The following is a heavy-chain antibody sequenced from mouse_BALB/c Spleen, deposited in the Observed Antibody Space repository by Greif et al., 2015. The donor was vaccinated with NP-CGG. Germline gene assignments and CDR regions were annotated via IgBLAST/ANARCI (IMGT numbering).Heavy chain of an antibody. Sequence: EVKLVESGGGLVQPGGSRKLSCAASGFTFSSFGMHWVRQAPEKGLEWVAYISSGSSTIYYADTVKGRFTISRDNPKNTLFLQMTSLRSEDTAMYYCACSYAMDYWGQGTSVTVSS. V-gene: IGHV5-17*02. J-gene: IGHJ4*01. CDR2: ISSGSSTI. CDR3: ACSYAMDY. CDR1: GFTFSSFG.